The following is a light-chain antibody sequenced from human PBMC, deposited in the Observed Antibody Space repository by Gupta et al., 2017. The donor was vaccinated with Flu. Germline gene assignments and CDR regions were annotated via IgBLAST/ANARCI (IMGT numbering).Light chain of an antibody. J-gene: IGKJ2*01. Sequence: DIVMTQSPISLPVTPGEPASITCRSSQSLLYSNGYNYLDWYLQKPGQSPQLLMYLGSDRASGVPDRFSGSGSGTDFTLKISRVKAEDVGVYYCMQSLQTPFTFGHGTKLEIK. CDR3: MQSLQTPFT. CDR1: QSLLYSNGYNY. V-gene: IGKV2-28*01. CDR2: LGS.